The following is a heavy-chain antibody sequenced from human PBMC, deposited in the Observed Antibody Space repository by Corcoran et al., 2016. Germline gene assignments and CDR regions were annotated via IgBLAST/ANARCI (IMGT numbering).Heavy chain of an antibody. CDR3: ARSPSLVGGSCFDY. CDR2: INHSGST. Sequence: QVQLQQWGAGLLKPSETLSLTCAVYGGSFSGYYWSWIRQPPGKGLAWIGEINHSGSTNYNPSLKSRVTISVDTSKNQFSLKLSSVTAADTAVYYCARSPSLVGGSCFDYWGQGTLVTVSS. J-gene: IGHJ4*02. V-gene: IGHV4-34*01. CDR1: GGSFSGYY. D-gene: IGHD2-15*01.